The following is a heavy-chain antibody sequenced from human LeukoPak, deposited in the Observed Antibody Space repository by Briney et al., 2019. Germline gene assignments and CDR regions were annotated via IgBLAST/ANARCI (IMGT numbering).Heavy chain of an antibody. CDR3: ARDGNYGSGSSFFDY. CDR2: IWYDGSNK. Sequence: GGSLRLSCAASGFTFSSYGMHWVRQAPGKGLEWVAVIWYDGSNKYYADSVKGRFTISRDNSKNTLYLQMNSLRAEDTAVYYCARDGNYGSGSSFFDYWGQGTLVTVSS. CDR1: GFTFSSYG. J-gene: IGHJ4*02. D-gene: IGHD3-10*01. V-gene: IGHV3-33*01.